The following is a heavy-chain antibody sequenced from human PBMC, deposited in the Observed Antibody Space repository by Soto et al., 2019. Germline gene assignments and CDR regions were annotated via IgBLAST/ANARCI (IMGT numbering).Heavy chain of an antibody. CDR3: AEVMGGWVTQFYFDY. J-gene: IGHJ4*02. CDR1: GCTFSRDG. V-gene: IGHV3-23*01. CDR2: LTSSGGTA. Sequence: EVQLLESGGGLVQPGGSERLSCAASGCTFSRDGMSWVRESPGKGLEWVSALTSSGGTAYYADSVKGRFTMSRDNSKTALYLQTNSLIVEDTDVYYCAEVMGGWVTQFYFDYWGQGALVTVSS. D-gene: IGHD2-21*02.